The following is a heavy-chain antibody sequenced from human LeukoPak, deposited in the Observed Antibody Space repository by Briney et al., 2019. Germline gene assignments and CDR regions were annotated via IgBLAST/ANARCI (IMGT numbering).Heavy chain of an antibody. CDR1: GFSFSSFA. Sequence: GGSLRLSCAASGFSFSSFAMHWVRQAPGKGLEWVALISYDGSNEYYADSVKGRFTISRDNSKNTLYLQMNSLRAEDTAVYYCARDRLWATTPHYFDFWGQGTLVTVSS. CDR2: ISYDGSNE. J-gene: IGHJ4*02. CDR3: ARDRLWATTPHYFDF. D-gene: IGHD5-24*01. V-gene: IGHV3-30*04.